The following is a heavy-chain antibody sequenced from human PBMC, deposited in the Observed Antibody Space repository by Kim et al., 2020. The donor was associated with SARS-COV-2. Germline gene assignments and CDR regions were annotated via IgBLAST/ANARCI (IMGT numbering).Heavy chain of an antibody. CDR1: GFTFSSYG. CDR2: ISYDGSNK. Sequence: GGSLRLSCAASGFTFSSYGMHWVRQAPGKGLEWVAVISYDGSNKYYADSVKGRFTISRDNSKNTLYLQMNSLRAKDTAVYYCARDLEQLVFYFQHWGQGTLVTVSS. CDR3: ARDLEQLVFYFQH. J-gene: IGHJ1*01. V-gene: IGHV3-33*05. D-gene: IGHD6-13*01.